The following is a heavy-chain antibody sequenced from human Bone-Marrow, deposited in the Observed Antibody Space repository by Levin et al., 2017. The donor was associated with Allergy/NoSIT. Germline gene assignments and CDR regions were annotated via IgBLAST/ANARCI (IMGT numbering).Heavy chain of an antibody. CDR2: IYYSGST. Sequence: PSETLSLTCTVSGGSISSYYWSWIRQPPGKGLEWIGYIYYSGSTNYNPSLKSRVTISVDTSKNQFSLKLSSVTAADTAVYYCARDRSAAVAGQNWFDPWGQGTLVTVSS. D-gene: IGHD6-19*01. CDR3: ARDRSAAVAGQNWFDP. CDR1: GGSISSYY. V-gene: IGHV4-59*01. J-gene: IGHJ5*02.